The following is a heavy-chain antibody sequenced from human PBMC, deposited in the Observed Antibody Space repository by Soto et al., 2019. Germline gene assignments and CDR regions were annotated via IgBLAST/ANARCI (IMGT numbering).Heavy chain of an antibody. J-gene: IGHJ5*02. CDR3: TTGLTIFGVVIDP. D-gene: IGHD3-3*01. CDR1: GFTFSNAL. CDR2: IKSKTDGGTT. Sequence: EVQLVESGGGLVKPWGSLRLSCAASGFTFSNALMSWVRQAPGKGLEWVGRIKSKTDGGTTDYAAPVKGRFTISRDDSKNTLYLQMNSLQTEDTAVYYCTTGLTIFGVVIDPWGQGTLVTVSS. V-gene: IGHV3-15*01.